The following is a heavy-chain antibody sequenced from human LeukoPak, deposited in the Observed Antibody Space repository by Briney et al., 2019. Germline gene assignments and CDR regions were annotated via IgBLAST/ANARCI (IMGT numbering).Heavy chain of an antibody. CDR2: IHYSGST. D-gene: IGHD2-15*01. Sequence: SETLSLTCSVSGGSIDTTYWSWIRQPPGKGLEWIGNIHYSGSTNYNSSLKSRVTISVDTSKSQFSLKLSSVTAADTSVYHCARGVAALDPFDIWGQGTKVTVSS. CDR1: GGSIDTTY. CDR3: ARGVAALDPFDI. V-gene: IGHV4-59*08. J-gene: IGHJ3*02.